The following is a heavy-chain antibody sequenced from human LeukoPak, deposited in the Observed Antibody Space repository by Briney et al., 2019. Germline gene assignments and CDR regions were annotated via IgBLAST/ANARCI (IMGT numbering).Heavy chain of an antibody. CDR3: ARDSSGSLDY. CDR2: VNPNSGNT. J-gene: IGHJ4*02. Sequence: GASVKVSCKASGYTFTSYDINWVRQATGQGLEWMGWVNPNSGNTGYAQKFQDRVTITRNTSISTAYMELSSLRSEDTAVYYCARDSSGSLDYWGQGTLVTVSS. CDR1: GYTFTSYD. V-gene: IGHV1-8*03. D-gene: IGHD1-26*01.